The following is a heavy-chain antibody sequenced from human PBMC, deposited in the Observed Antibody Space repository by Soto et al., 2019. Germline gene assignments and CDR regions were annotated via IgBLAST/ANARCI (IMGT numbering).Heavy chain of an antibody. J-gene: IGHJ6*03. D-gene: IGHD2-21*01. V-gene: IGHV3-13*01. CDR3: ARVAGEYCGGDCYSGSYYYYYMDV. CDR2: IGTAGDT. Sequence: EVQLVESGGGLVQPGGSLRLSCAASGFTFSSYDMHWVRQATGKGLEWVSAIGTAGDTYYPGSVKGRFTISRENATNSLYLQMKSLRAGDTAVYYCARVAGEYCGGDCYSGSYYYYYMDVWGKGTTVTVSS. CDR1: GFTFSSYD.